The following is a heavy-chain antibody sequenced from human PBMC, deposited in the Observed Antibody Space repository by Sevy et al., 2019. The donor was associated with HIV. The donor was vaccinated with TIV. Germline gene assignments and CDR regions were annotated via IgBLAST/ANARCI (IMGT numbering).Heavy chain of an antibody. V-gene: IGHV3-23*01. D-gene: IGHD2-8*01. J-gene: IGHJ4*02. CDR3: AREGCTKPHDY. CDR2: LSFGCGEI. Sequence: GESLKISCAASGFTSSKYSMSWVRQPPGKGLEWVSTLSFGCGEINYADSVKGRFTISRDNSKSSVYLQMNNLRPEDTAVYYCAREGCTKPHDYWGQGTLVTVSS. CDR1: GFTSSKYS.